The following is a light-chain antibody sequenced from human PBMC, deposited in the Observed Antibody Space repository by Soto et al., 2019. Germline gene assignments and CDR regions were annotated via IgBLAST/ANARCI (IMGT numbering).Light chain of an antibody. V-gene: IGKV3-20*01. CDR1: QSVSSSY. J-gene: IGKJ3*01. Sequence: EIVLTQSPGTLSLSPGEGATLSCRASQSVSSSYLAWYQQKPGQARRLLIYGASSRATGIPDRFSGSGSGTDFTLTISRLEPEDFAVYYCQQYGSSPPITFGPGTKVDIK. CDR2: GAS. CDR3: QQYGSSPPIT.